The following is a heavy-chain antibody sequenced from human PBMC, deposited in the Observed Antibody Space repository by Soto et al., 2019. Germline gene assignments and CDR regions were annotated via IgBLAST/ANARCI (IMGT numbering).Heavy chain of an antibody. CDR1: GHTLTELS. J-gene: IGHJ4*02. CDR3: APRPVDSSGYFYFDY. D-gene: IGHD3-22*01. V-gene: IGHV1-24*01. Sequence: ASVKVSCKVPGHTLTELSMHWVRQAPGKGLEWMGGFDPDDGETMYAQKFQGRVTMTEDTSTDTAYMQLSRLRSEDTAVYYCAPRPVDSSGYFYFDYWGQGALVTVSS. CDR2: FDPDDGET.